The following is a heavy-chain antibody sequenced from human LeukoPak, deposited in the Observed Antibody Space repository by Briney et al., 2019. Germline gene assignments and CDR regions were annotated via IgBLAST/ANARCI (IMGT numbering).Heavy chain of an antibody. CDR3: AGERGEEYSSGWYKTNFFDN. V-gene: IGHV4-39*07. CDR1: GDSFTSVTDY. J-gene: IGHJ4*02. CDR2: GDYSGGT. Sequence: SETLSLTCTVSGDSFTSVTDYWAWIRQPPGKGLEWIASGDYSGGTYYNPSLESRVAISADMSTNQISLKLTSVTGADTAVYYCAGERGEEYSSGWYKTNFFDNWGQGIRVTVSS. D-gene: IGHD6-19*01.